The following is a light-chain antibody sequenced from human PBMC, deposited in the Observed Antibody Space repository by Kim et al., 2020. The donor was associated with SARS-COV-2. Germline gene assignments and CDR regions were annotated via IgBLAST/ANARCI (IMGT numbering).Light chain of an antibody. V-gene: IGKV3-20*01. CDR1: QTVSSSY. CDR3: QQYGNSPWT. CDR2: GAS. Sequence: PGERATLSCRASQTVSSSYLAWDQQKPGQAPRLLIYGASSRATGIPDRFSGSGSGTDFTLTISRLEPEDFAVYYCQQYGNSPWTFGQGTKVDIK. J-gene: IGKJ1*01.